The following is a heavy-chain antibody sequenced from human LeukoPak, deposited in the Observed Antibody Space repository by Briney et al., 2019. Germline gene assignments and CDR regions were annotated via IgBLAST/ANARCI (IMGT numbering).Heavy chain of an antibody. V-gene: IGHV4-61*01. J-gene: IGHJ5*02. CDR2: IYYSGST. CDR3: ARAAAATWFDP. Sequence: PSETLSLTCTVSGGSISSSSYYWSWIRQPPGKGLEWIGYIYYSGSTNYNPSLKSRVTISVDTSKNQFSLKLSSVTAADTAVYYCARAAAATWFDPWGQGTLVTVSS. CDR1: GGSISSSSYY.